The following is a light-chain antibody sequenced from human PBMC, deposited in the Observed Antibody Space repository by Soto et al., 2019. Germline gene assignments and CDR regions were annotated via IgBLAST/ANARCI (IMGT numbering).Light chain of an antibody. CDR3: QKCKVAPFT. J-gene: IGKJ4*01. CDR1: QSIDNH. V-gene: IGKV1-27*01. Sequence: DIQMTQSPSSLSASVGDRVTITCRASQSIDNHLAWYQQKPGKAPKLLIYAASTLHSGVPSRFTGSGSGTDFTLTISSLQPEDAATYYCQKCKVAPFTLGGGTKVDIK. CDR2: AAS.